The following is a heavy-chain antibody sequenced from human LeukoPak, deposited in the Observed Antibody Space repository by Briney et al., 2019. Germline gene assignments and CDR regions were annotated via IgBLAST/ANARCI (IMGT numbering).Heavy chain of an antibody. CDR2: INHSGST. J-gene: IGHJ3*02. CDR1: GGSFSGYY. CDR3: ARGAADDSSGYYYGDDAFDI. V-gene: IGHV4-34*01. Sequence: PSETLSLTCAVYGGSFSGYYWSWIRQPPGKGLEWIGEINHSGSTNYNPSLKSRVTISVDTSKNQFSLKLSSVTAADTAVYYCARGAADDSSGYYYGDDAFDIWGQGTMVTVSS. D-gene: IGHD3-22*01.